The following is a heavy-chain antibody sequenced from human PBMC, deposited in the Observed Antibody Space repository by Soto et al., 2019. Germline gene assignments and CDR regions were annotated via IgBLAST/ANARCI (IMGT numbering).Heavy chain of an antibody. J-gene: IGHJ4*02. Sequence: EVQLLESGGDLVQPGGSLRHSCAASGITFSSCAMAWVRQAPGKGLEWVSDISNSGGTTNYSDSVKGRFTISRVNSKNTLYLQRNSLRAEDTAVYYCAKVPNSSGWTYFDYWGQGTLVTVSS. CDR1: GITFSSCA. V-gene: IGHV3-23*01. CDR2: ISNSGGTT. D-gene: IGHD6-19*01. CDR3: AKVPNSSGWTYFDY.